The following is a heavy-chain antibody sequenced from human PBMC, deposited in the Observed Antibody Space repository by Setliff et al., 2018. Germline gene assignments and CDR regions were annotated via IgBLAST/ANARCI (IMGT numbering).Heavy chain of an antibody. CDR3: ARLTPETDFDY. CDR1: GLRFSDSA. CDR2: IYPGDSDT. V-gene: IGHV5-51*01. Sequence: PGGSLRLSCAVSGLRFSDSAMHWVRQASGKGLEWMGAIYPGDSDTRHSPSFQGQVTISADKSISTVYLQWSSLKASDTAIYYCARLTPETDFDYWGQGTLVTVSS. D-gene: IGHD2-15*01. J-gene: IGHJ4*02.